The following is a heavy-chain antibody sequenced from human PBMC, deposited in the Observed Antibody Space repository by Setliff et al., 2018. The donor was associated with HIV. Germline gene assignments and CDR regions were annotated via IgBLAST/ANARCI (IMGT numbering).Heavy chain of an antibody. CDR1: GGSISSYY. V-gene: IGHV4-59*01. Sequence: SETLSLTCTVSGGSISSYYWSWIRQPPGKGLEWIGYIYYSGSTNYNPSLKSRVTISVDTSKNQFSLKLSSVNAADTAVYYCARDRSSGRGYYYYYYMDVWGKGTTVTVSS. CDR2: IYYSGST. CDR3: ARDRSSGRGYYYYYYMDV. D-gene: IGHD6-19*01. J-gene: IGHJ6*03.